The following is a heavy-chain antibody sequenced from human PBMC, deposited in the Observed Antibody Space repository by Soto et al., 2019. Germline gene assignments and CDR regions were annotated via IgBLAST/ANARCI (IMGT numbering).Heavy chain of an antibody. CDR1: GFTFSSYA. Sequence: GGSLRLSCAASGFTFSSYAMSWVRQAPGKGLEWVSAISGSGDSTYYADSVKGRFTISRDNSKNTLYLQMNSLRAEDTAVYYCAKPSPLSVTTISYYFDYWGQGTLVTVSS. J-gene: IGHJ4*02. CDR3: AKPSPLSVTTISYYFDY. V-gene: IGHV3-23*01. CDR2: ISGSGDST. D-gene: IGHD4-17*01.